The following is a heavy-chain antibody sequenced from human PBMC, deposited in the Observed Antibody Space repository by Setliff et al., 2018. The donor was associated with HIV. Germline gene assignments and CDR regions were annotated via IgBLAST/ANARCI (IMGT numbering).Heavy chain of an antibody. Sequence: SETLSLTCTVSGGSINSGHYYWSWIRHHPGKGLEWIGYIYYTGSTYFNPSLKSRVTLSIDTSKNQFSLKLSSVTAADTAVYYCARSVPRYCSGGSCYPPLFDYWGQGTLVTVSS. J-gene: IGHJ4*02. V-gene: IGHV4-30-4*08. CDR3: ARSVPRYCSGGSCYPPLFDY. CDR1: GGSINSGHYY. CDR2: IYYTGST. D-gene: IGHD2-15*01.